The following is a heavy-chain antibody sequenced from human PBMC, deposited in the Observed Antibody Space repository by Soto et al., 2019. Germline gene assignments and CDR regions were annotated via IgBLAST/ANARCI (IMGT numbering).Heavy chain of an antibody. CDR3: ARRGKNCSGGSCYSWWFDP. V-gene: IGHV5-51*01. CDR2: IYPGDSDT. Sequence: PGESLKISCKGSGYSFTSYWIGWVRQMPGKGLEWMGIIYPGDSDTRYSPSFQGQVTISADKSISTAYLQWSSPKASDTAMYYCARRGKNCSGGSCYSWWFDPWGQGTLVTVSS. CDR1: GYSFTSYW. D-gene: IGHD2-15*01. J-gene: IGHJ5*02.